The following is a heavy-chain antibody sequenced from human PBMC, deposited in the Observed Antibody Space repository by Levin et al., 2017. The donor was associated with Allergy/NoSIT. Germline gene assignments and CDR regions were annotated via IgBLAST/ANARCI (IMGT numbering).Heavy chain of an antibody. CDR2: ISQTGGTI. CDR1: GFSFSDYY. J-gene: IGHJ4*02. D-gene: IGHD1-26*01. V-gene: IGHV3-11*01. CDR3: TREGIVGATTE. Sequence: LSLTCAASGFSFSDYYMNWIRQAPGKGLEWVSYISQTGGTIYYADSMKGRITTSRDNARNSLYLQINGLRAEDTALYYCTREGIVGATTEWGQGTLVTVSS.